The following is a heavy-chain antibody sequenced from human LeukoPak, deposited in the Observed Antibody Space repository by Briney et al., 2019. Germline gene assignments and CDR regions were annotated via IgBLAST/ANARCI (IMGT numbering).Heavy chain of an antibody. D-gene: IGHD3-22*01. CDR2: ASNTGTVT. CDR3: AKEQTLDDSSSYYGVFEI. V-gene: IGHV3-23*01. CDR1: GLTFSNYA. Sequence: GGSLRLSCAASGLTFSNYATNWVRQAPGKGLEWVSAASNTGTVTYYADSVKGRFTTPRNNPKNTLYLQMNSLRAEDTAVYDCAKEQTLDDSSSYYGVFEIWGQGTVVTVSS. J-gene: IGHJ3*02.